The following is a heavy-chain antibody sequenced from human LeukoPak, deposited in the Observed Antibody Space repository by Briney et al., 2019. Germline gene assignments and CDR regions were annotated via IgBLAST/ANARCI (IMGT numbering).Heavy chain of an antibody. J-gene: IGHJ6*03. CDR1: GGTFSSYA. D-gene: IGHD6-13*01. CDR2: IIPIFGTA. CDR3: ARETQQHYYYYYMDV. Sequence: GASVKVSCKASGGTFSSYAISWVRQAPGQGLEWMGRIIPIFGTANYAQKFQGRVTITTDESTSTAYMELSSLRSEDTAVYYCARETQQHYYYYYMDVWGKGTTVTVSS. V-gene: IGHV1-69*05.